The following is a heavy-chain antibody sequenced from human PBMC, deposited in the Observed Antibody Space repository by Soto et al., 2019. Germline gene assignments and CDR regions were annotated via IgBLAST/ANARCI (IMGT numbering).Heavy chain of an antibody. Sequence: ASVKVSCKASGYTFTSYGISWVRQAPGQGLEWMGWISAYNGNTNYAQKLRGRVTMTTDTSTSTAYMELRSLRSDDTAVYYCARDRDYYDSSGYYSSTNWFDPWGQGTLVTVSS. J-gene: IGHJ5*02. V-gene: IGHV1-18*01. CDR1: GYTFTSYG. CDR2: ISAYNGNT. CDR3: ARDRDYYDSSGYYSSTNWFDP. D-gene: IGHD3-22*01.